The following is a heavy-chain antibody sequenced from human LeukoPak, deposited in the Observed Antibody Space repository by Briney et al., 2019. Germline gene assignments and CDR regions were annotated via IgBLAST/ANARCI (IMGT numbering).Heavy chain of an antibody. Sequence: SQTLSLTCAISGDSVSRTDGGWNWIRQSPSRGLEWLGRTYYRSKWYYDDALSVESRISIKPDTSKNQLTLQLNSVTPEDTALYFCASGGLVRGSINSFIAFDVWGQGIMVTVSS. D-gene: IGHD3-10*01. V-gene: IGHV6-1*01. CDR2: TYYRSKWYY. CDR3: ASGGLVRGSINSFIAFDV. CDR1: GDSVSRTDGG. J-gene: IGHJ3*01.